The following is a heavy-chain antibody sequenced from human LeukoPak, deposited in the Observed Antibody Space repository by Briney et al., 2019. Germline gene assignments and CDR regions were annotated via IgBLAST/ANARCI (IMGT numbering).Heavy chain of an antibody. D-gene: IGHD3-3*01. CDR2: ISSGSSTI. V-gene: IGHV3-48*01. J-gene: IGHJ4*02. CDR3: AGRFADY. Sequence: GGSLRLSCAASGFTFSTYNMNWVRQAPGKGLEWISYISSGSSTIYYSESVKGRFTISRDNAKNSLYLQMNGLRAEDTAVYYCAGRFADYWGQGTLVTVSS. CDR1: GFTFSTYN.